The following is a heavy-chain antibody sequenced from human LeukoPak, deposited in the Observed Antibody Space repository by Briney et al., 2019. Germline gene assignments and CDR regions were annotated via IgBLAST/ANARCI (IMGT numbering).Heavy chain of an antibody. Sequence: GGSLRLSCAASGFTFSSYAMSWVRQAPGKGLEWVSAISGSGVSTYYADSVKGRFTISGDNSKNTLYLQMNSLRAEDTAVYYCAKYQGLGSGWYSANDYWGQGTLVTVSS. V-gene: IGHV3-23*01. D-gene: IGHD6-19*01. CDR2: ISGSGVST. J-gene: IGHJ4*02. CDR3: AKYQGLGSGWYSANDY. CDR1: GFTFSSYA.